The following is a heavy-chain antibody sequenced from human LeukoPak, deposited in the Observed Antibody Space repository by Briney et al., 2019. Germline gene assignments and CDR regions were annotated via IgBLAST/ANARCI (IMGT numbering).Heavy chain of an antibody. V-gene: IGHV5-51*01. J-gene: IGHJ4*02. CDR2: IYPGDSDT. Sequence: KHGESLKISCKASGYSFANYWVGWVRQMPGKGLEWMGTIYPGDSDTRYSPSFQGQVTISADKSISTAYLQWSSLKASDTAMYYCARRRHCTSGSCEDFDFWGQGTLVTVSS. CDR1: GYSFANYW. CDR3: ARRRHCTSGSCEDFDF. D-gene: IGHD2-15*01.